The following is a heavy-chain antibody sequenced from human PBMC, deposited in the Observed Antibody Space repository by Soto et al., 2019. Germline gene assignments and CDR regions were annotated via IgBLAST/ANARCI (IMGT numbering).Heavy chain of an antibody. V-gene: IGHV3-21*04. CDR2: ISSSSSYI. Sequence: NPGGSLRLSCAASGFTFSSSSMNWVRQAPGKGLEWVSSISSSSSYIYYADSVKGRFTISRDNAKNSLYLQMNSLRAEDTALYYCAKDIHHSSPRYYYYGMDVWGQGTTVTVSS. J-gene: IGHJ6*02. CDR3: AKDIHHSSPRYYYYGMDV. CDR1: GFTFSSSS. D-gene: IGHD6-13*01.